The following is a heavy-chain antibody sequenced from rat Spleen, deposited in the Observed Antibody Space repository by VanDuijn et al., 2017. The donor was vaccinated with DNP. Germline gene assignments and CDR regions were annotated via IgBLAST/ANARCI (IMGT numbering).Heavy chain of an antibody. D-gene: IGHD1-6*01. J-gene: IGHJ3*01. CDR2: IDGAGST. CDR3: ARSGYNTDYYHLGAY. Sequence: EVQLQESGPGLVKPSQSLSLTCSVTGYSITSNYWAWIRKFPENKLEWMGHIDGAGSTNYNPSLKSRISITRDTSKNQFFLQVNSVTTEDSAIYYCARSGYNTDYYHLGAYWGQGTLVTVSS. CDR1: GYSITSNY. V-gene: IGHV3-3*01.